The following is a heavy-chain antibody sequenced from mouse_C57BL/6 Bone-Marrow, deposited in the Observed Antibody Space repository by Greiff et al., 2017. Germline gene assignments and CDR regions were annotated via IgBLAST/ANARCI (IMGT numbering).Heavy chain of an antibody. CDR1: GYTFTSYW. CDR2: IHPSDSDT. D-gene: IGHD2-4*01. V-gene: IGHV1-74*01. J-gene: IGHJ3*01. CDR3: AIGYDYDEGFAY. Sequence: QVQLQQPGAELVKPGASVKVSCKASGYTFTSYWMHWVKQRPGQGLEWIGRIHPSDSDTNYNQKFKGKATLTVDKSSSTAYMQLSSLTSEDSAVYYCAIGYDYDEGFAYWGQGTLVTVSA.